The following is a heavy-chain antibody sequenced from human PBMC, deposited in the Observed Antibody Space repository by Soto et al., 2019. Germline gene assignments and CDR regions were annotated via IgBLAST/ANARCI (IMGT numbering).Heavy chain of an antibody. CDR3: ARALRYYYDSSGSIDAFDI. J-gene: IGHJ3*02. CDR2: IYYSGST. Sequence: SETLSLTCTVSGGSISSYYWSWIRQPPGKGLEWIGYIYYSGSTNYNPSLKSRVTISVDTSKNQFSLKLSSVTAADTAVYYCARALRYYYDSSGSIDAFDIWGQGTMVTVSS. D-gene: IGHD3-22*01. V-gene: IGHV4-59*01. CDR1: GGSISSYY.